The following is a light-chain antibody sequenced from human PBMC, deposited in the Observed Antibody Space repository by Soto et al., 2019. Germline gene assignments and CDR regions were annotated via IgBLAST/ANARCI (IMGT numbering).Light chain of an antibody. J-gene: IGKJ5*01. V-gene: IGKV3-20*01. Sequence: EIVMTQSPVTLSVSPVERATLSCRASQSVSSSFLAWYQQKVGQAPRLLIYDASSRATGIPDRFSGSGSGTDFTLTISRLEPEDFAVYYSQQYCSSPRTFGQGTRLEIK. CDR2: DAS. CDR1: QSVSSSF. CDR3: QQYCSSPRT.